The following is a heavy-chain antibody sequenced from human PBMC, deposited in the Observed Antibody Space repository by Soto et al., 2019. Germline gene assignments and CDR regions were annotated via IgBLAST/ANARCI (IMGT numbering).Heavy chain of an antibody. J-gene: IGHJ4*02. CDR1: GFTFSSYS. CDR2: ISSSSSYI. Sequence: GGSLRLSCAASGFTFSSYSMNWARQAPGKGLEWVSSISSSSSYIYYADSVKGRFTISRDNAKNSLYLQMNSLRAEDTAVYCCARWVAATFYFDYWGQGTLVTVSS. D-gene: IGHD2-15*01. V-gene: IGHV3-21*01. CDR3: ARWVAATFYFDY.